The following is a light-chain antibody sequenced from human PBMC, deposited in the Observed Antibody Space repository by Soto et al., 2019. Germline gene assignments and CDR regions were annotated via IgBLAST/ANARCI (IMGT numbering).Light chain of an antibody. V-gene: IGKV3-15*01. CDR1: QSVSSD. CDR2: GAS. CDR3: QQYNNWPHT. Sequence: ETVMTQSPATLSVSPGERATLSCRASQSVSSDLAWYLQKPGQAPSLLVYGASTRATGMPARFSGSGSGTEFTLTISSLQSEDFAVYYCQQYNNWPHTFGQGTKLEIK. J-gene: IGKJ2*01.